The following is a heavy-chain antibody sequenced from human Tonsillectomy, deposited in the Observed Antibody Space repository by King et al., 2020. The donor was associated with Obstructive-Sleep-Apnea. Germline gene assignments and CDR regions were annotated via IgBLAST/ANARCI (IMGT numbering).Heavy chain of an antibody. CDR1: GFTFDDYA. J-gene: IGHJ4*02. D-gene: IGHD2-2*01. CDR2: ISWNSGSR. CDR3: AKDTSPNIVVVPAAHFDY. V-gene: IGHV3-9*01. Sequence: VQLVESGGGLVQPGRSLRLSCAASGFTFDDYAIHWVRQAPGKGLEWVSGISWNSGSRDYADSVKGRFTISRDNAKNSLYLQMNSLRAEDTALYYCAKDTSPNIVVVPAAHFDYWGQGTLVTVSS.